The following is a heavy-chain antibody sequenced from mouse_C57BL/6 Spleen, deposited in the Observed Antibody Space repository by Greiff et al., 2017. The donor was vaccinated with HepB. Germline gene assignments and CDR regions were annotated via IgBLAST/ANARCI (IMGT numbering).Heavy chain of an antibody. V-gene: IGHV1-53*01. CDR1: GFTFTSYW. J-gene: IGHJ2*01. CDR3: ATGTHYYGNSYGGFDY. D-gene: IGHD1-1*01. CDR2: INTSNGGT. Sequence: QVQLQQPGTELVKPGASVKLSCTASGFTFTSYWMHWVKQRPGQGLEWIGNINTSNGGTNYNEKFKSKATLTVDKSSSHAYMQLNSLTSEDSAVYYCATGTHYYGNSYGGFDYWGQGTTLTVSS.